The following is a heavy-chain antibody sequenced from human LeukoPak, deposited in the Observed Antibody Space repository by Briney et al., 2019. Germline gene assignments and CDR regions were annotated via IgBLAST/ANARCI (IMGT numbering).Heavy chain of an antibody. CDR3: ARDRRRTSMAVGAFDI. D-gene: IGHD6-19*01. CDR1: GGSISSYY. Sequence: SETLSLTCTVSGGSISSYYWSWIRQPPGKGLEWIGYIYYSGSTNYNPSLKSRVTISVDTSKNQFSLKLSSVTAADTAVYYCARDRRRTSMAVGAFDIWGQGTMVTVSS. V-gene: IGHV4-59*01. J-gene: IGHJ3*02. CDR2: IYYSGST.